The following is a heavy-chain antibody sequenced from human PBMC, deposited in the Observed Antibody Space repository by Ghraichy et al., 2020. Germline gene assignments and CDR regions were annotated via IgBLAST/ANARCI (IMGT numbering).Heavy chain of an antibody. D-gene: IGHD3-3*01. CDR3: AKDLEGYYDFWSGYYTCWFDP. CDR2: ISGSGGST. Sequence: GGSLRLSCAASGFTFSSYAMSWVRQAPGKGLEWVSAISGSGGSTYYADSVKGRFTISRDNSKNTLYLQMNSLRAEDTAVYYCAKDLEGYYDFWSGYYTCWFDPWGQGTLVTVSS. V-gene: IGHV3-23*01. J-gene: IGHJ5*02. CDR1: GFTFSSYA.